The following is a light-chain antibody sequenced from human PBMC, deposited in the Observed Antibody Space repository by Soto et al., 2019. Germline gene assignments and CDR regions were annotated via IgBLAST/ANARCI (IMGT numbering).Light chain of an antibody. CDR1: SRDVGGYNL. CDR3: CSYEVSGTFA. CDR2: EDF. J-gene: IGLJ1*01. V-gene: IGLV2-23*02. Sequence: QSALTQPASVSGSPGQSITISCTGTSRDVGGYNLVSWYQHLPGNAPKLIIYEDFKWPSGVSNRFSGSKSGNTASLTISGLQAEDEADYYCCSYEVSGTFAFGTGTKLTVL.